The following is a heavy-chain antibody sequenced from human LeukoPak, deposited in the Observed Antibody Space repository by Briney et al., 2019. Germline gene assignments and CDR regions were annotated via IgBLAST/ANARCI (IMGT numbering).Heavy chain of an antibody. J-gene: IGHJ6*03. CDR3: ARGALYYYYYMDV. CDR2: IYDSGST. CDR1: GGSISSSNW. Sequence: SETLSLTCAVSGGSISSSNWWSWVRQPPGKGLEWIGEIYDSGSTNYNPSLKSRVTISVDKSKNQFSLKLSSVTAADTAVYYCARGALYYYYYMDVWGKGTTVTVSS. V-gene: IGHV4-4*02.